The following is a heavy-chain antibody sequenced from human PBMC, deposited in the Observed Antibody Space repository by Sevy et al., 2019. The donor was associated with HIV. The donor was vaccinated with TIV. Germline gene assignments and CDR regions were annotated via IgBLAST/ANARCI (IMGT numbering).Heavy chain of an antibody. J-gene: IGHJ6*03. D-gene: IGHD3-10*01. Sequence: GGSLRLSCAASGFTVSSNYMSWVRQAPGKGLEWVSVIYSGGSTYYADSVKGRFTISRDNSKNTLYLQMNSLRAEDTAVYYCAREGKAEGSGSYYKGLYYYYYMDVWGKGTTVTVSS. CDR1: GFTVSSNY. V-gene: IGHV3-53*01. CDR3: AREGKAEGSGSYYKGLYYYYYMDV. CDR2: IYSGGST.